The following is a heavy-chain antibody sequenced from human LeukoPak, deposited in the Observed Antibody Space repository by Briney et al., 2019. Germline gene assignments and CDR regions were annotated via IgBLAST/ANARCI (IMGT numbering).Heavy chain of an antibody. D-gene: IGHD2-2*01. CDR1: GYTFTGYY. J-gene: IGHJ4*02. CDR3: ARMCCSSTSKEIDY. CDR2: ISPNSGGT. Sequence: ASVKVSFKASGYTFTGYYMHWVRQAPGQGLEWMGWISPNSGGTNYAQKFQGRVTMTRDTSISTAYMELSRLRSDDTAVYYCARMCCSSTSKEIDYWGQGTLVTVSS. V-gene: IGHV1-2*02.